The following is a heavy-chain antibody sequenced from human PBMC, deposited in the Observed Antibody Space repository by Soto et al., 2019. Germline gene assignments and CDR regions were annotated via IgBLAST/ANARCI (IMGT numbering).Heavy chain of an antibody. CDR3: ARGYCSSTSCYYFDY. CDR1: GGSFDGYY. Sequence: SETLSLTCALYGGSFDGYYWSWIRQSPGKGLEWIGDIHYSGSTKYNPSLKSRVTISVDTSKNQFSLKLSSVTAADTAVYYCARGYCSSTSCYYFDYWGQGTLVTSPQ. CDR2: IHYSGST. D-gene: IGHD2-2*01. J-gene: IGHJ4*02. V-gene: IGHV4-34*01.